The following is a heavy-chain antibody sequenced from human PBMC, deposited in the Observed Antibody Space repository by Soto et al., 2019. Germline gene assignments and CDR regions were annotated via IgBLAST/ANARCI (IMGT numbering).Heavy chain of an antibody. CDR3: ASSYVWGSYRYGAFDI. D-gene: IGHD3-16*02. V-gene: IGHV3-23*01. J-gene: IGHJ3*02. CDR2: ISGSGGST. CDR1: GFTFSSYA. Sequence: EVQLLESGGGLVQPGGSLRLSCAASGFTFSSYAMSWVRQAPGKGLEWVSAISGSGGSTYYADSVKGRFTISRDNSKNTLDLQMNSLRAEDTAVYYCASSYVWGSYRYGAFDIWGQGTMVTVSS.